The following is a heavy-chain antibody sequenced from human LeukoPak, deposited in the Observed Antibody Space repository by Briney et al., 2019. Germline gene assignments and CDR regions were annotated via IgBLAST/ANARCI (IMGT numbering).Heavy chain of an antibody. D-gene: IGHD3-22*01. CDR2: IIPIFGTA. J-gene: IGHJ5*02. Sequence: GASVKVSCKASGGTFSSYAISWVRQAPGQGLEWMGGIIPIFGTANYAQKFQGRVTITADKSTSTAYMELSSLRSEDTAVYYCARLLTYYYDSSGKNWFDPWGQGTLVTVSS. CDR3: ARLLTYYYDSSGKNWFDP. V-gene: IGHV1-69*06. CDR1: GGTFSSYA.